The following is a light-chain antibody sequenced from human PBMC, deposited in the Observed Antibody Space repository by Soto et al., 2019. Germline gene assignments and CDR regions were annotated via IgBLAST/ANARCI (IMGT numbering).Light chain of an antibody. J-gene: IGKJ4*01. CDR1: QSISSY. CDR2: AAS. V-gene: IGKV1-39*01. CDR3: QQCYRTPLT. Sequence: DIQMTQSPSSLSASVGDRVTITCRASQSISSYLNWYQQKPGKAPKLLIYAASSLQSGVPSRFSGSGSGTDFTLTISSLQPEDFATYYCQQCYRTPLTFGGGNKVEIK.